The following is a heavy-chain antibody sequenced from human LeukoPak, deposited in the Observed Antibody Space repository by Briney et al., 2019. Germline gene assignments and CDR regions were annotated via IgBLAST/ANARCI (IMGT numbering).Heavy chain of an antibody. CDR3: ARESRTIFGVVIIPFDY. D-gene: IGHD3-3*01. V-gene: IGHV4-38-2*02. J-gene: IGHJ4*02. CDR1: GYSITSGYY. CDR2: IYHSGST. Sequence: SETLSLTCAVSGYSITSGYYWDWIRQPPGKGLEWIGSIYHSGSTYYNPSLKSRVTISVDTSKNQFSLKLSSVTAADTAVYYCARESRTIFGVVIIPFDYWGQGTLVTVSS.